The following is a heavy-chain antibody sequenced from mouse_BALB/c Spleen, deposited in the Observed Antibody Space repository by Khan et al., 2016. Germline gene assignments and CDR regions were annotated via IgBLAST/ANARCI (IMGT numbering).Heavy chain of an antibody. J-gene: IGHJ3*01. V-gene: IGHV5-6-4*01. CDR2: ISSGGNYT. Sequence: EVELVESGGGLVKPGGSLKLSCAASGFTFSSYTMSWVRQTPEKRLEWVATISSGGNYTYYPDSVKGRFTIYRDNAKNTLYLRMSSLKSEKTAMFYCARDSSGGFAYWGQGTQVTVSA. CDR1: GFTFSSYT. D-gene: IGHD3-1*01. CDR3: ARDSSGGFAY.